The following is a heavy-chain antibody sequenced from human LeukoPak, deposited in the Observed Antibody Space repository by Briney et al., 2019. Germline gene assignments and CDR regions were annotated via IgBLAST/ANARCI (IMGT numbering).Heavy chain of an antibody. CDR1: GFTFSSYG. Sequence: GGSLRVSCAASGFTFSSYGMHWVRQAPGKGLEWVAVMSFDGSHTYYADSVKGRFTISRDNSKNTLYLQMNSLRAEDTAVYYCAKERVDWRYFDYWGQGTLVTVSS. CDR3: AKERVDWRYFDY. CDR2: MSFDGSHT. D-gene: IGHD3-9*01. V-gene: IGHV3-30*18. J-gene: IGHJ4*02.